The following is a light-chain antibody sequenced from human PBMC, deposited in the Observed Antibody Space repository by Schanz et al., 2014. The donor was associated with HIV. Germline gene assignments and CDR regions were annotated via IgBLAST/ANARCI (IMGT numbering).Light chain of an antibody. CDR1: SSNIGSNT. Sequence: QSVLTQPPSASGTPGQRVIISCSGSSSNIGSNTVNWYQQLPGTAPKLLIYNSYHRPSGVPDRFSGSTSGTSASLAITGLQAEDEADYYCQSYDSGLSGWVFGGGTKLTVL. J-gene: IGLJ3*02. CDR3: QSYDSGLSGWV. V-gene: IGLV1-44*01. CDR2: NSY.